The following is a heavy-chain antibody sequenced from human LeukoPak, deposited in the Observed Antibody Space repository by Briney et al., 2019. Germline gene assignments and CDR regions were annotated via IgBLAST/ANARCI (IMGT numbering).Heavy chain of an antibody. J-gene: IGHJ3*02. D-gene: IGHD3-22*01. CDR2: IYPGDSDT. CDR1: GYSFTSHW. Sequence: GESLKISCKGSGYSFTSHWIGWVRQMPGKGLEWMGIIYPGDSDTRYSPSFQGQVTISADKSISTAYLQWSSLKASDTAMYYCARHARYYYDSSGYRDAFDIWGQGTMVTVSS. CDR3: ARHARYYYDSSGYRDAFDI. V-gene: IGHV5-51*01.